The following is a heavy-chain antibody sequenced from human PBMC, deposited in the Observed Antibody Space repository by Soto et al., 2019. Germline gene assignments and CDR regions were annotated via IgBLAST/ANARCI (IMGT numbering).Heavy chain of an antibody. CDR2: TSFDGGEN. CDR1: GFIFSSFG. V-gene: IGHV3-30*03. J-gene: IGHJ6*02. CDR3: ARDQRPHSSSLQYYFYGMDV. D-gene: IGHD6-13*01. Sequence: GGSLRLSCAASGFIFSSFGVHWVRQSPGKGLEWVAVTSFDGGENFYAESVRGRFNSARDNTKNTVYLHMNSLRPEDTAMYDVARDQRPHSSSLQYYFYGMDVWGQGTTVTVSS.